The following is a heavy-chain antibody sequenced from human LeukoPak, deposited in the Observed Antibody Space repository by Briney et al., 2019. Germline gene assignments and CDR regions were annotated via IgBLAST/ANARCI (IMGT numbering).Heavy chain of an antibody. V-gene: IGHV4-61*02. J-gene: IGHJ4*02. D-gene: IGHD3-10*01. Sequence: PSETLSLTCTVSGGSISSGSYYWSWIRQPAGKGLEWIGRIYTSGSTNSNPSLKSRVTISVDTSKNQFSLKLSSVTAADTAVYYCATYGSGSSFGYWGQGTLVTVSS. CDR3: ATYGSGSSFGY. CDR1: GGSISSGSYY. CDR2: IYTSGST.